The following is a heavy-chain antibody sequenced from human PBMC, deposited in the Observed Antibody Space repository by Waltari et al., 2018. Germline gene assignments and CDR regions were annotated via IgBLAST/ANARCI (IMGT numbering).Heavy chain of an antibody. V-gene: IGHV4-38-2*01. J-gene: IGHJ4*02. CDR3: IIQVLGYCTSPTCRRLES. Sequence: QIEPQAPRPGLDLFSETLSLTCDVSRHAITSGFYGGGIRQPPEKGLGWVATIYQDGTTFSNPSPESRLSMSMDTSNNAFALNLSSVTAADTAVYNCIIQVLGYCTSPTCRRLESWGQGTQVTVSS. CDR1: RHAITSGFY. D-gene: IGHD2-2*03. CDR2: IYQDGTT.